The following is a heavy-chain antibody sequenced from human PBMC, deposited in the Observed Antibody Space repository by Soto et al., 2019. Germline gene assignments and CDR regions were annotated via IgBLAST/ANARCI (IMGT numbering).Heavy chain of an antibody. CDR1: GFIFRDWF. J-gene: IGHJ4*01. Sequence: GGSLRLSCAASGFIFRDWFMSWIRQAPGKGLEWISYISKDSGRATRYADSVKGRFTISRDNAKNSLFLQMNNLTVEDTAVYYCARSTIAPHLFMYPFDSWGQGTLVTVSS. CDR2: ISKDSGRAT. CDR3: ARSTIAPHLFMYPFDS. V-gene: IGHV3-11*01. D-gene: IGHD6-6*01.